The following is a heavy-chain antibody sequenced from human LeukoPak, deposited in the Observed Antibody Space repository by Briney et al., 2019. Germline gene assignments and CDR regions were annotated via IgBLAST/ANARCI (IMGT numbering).Heavy chain of an antibody. CDR3: AREPGFDSSGYLNWFDP. J-gene: IGHJ5*02. Sequence: SETLSLTCTVSGGSISSYYWSWIRQPPGKGLEWIACISYSGSTKYNPSLKSRVTISVDTSKNQLSLKLSSVTAADTAVYYCAREPGFDSSGYLNWFDPWGQGTLITVSS. CDR1: GGSISSYY. CDR2: ISYSGST. D-gene: IGHD3-22*01. V-gene: IGHV4-59*01.